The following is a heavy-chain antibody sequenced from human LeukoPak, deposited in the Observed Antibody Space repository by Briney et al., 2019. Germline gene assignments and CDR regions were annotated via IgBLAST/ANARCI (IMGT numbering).Heavy chain of an antibody. CDR2: MSPNSGNT. Sequence: GASVKVSCKASGYTFTTFDSFWVRQATGQGLEWMGWMSPNSGNTGSAQKFQGRVTFTRDTSISTSFMELSSLRSEDTAIYYCARGRPDTSVPRTYYMDVWGKGTTVTVSS. V-gene: IGHV1-8*01. D-gene: IGHD5-18*01. CDR3: ARGRPDTSVPRTYYMDV. CDR1: GYTFTTFD. J-gene: IGHJ6*03.